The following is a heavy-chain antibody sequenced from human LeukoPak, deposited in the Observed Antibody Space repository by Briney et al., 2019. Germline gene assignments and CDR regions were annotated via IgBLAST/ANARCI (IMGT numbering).Heavy chain of an antibody. J-gene: IGHJ6*03. D-gene: IGHD2-8*01. CDR1: GYSFTSYW. CDR2: IYPDDSDT. V-gene: IGHV5-51*01. CDR3: ARHGHCTNGVCYSNYYYYMDV. Sequence: KPGESLKISCKGSGYSFTSYWIGWVRQMPGKGLEWMGIIYPDDSDTRYSPSFEGQVIISVDESISTAYLQWSSLKASHTATYYCARHGHCTNGVCYSNYYYYMDVWGKGTTVTVSS.